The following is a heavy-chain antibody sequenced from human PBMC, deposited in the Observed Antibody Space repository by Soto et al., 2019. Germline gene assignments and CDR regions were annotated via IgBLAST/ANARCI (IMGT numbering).Heavy chain of an antibody. CDR1: GGSIASGGYY. D-gene: IGHD3-10*01. J-gene: IGHJ5*02. Sequence: QVQLQESGPRLVKPSQTLSLTCTVSGGSIASGGYYWSWVRQLPGKGLEWIGNVYYSGSTYSNPSLKRRLRISLDTSKNQFSLSLSSVTAADTAVYYCARGPRTFGEIGFDPWGQGTLVTVSS. CDR2: VYYSGST. V-gene: IGHV4-31*03. CDR3: ARGPRTFGEIGFDP.